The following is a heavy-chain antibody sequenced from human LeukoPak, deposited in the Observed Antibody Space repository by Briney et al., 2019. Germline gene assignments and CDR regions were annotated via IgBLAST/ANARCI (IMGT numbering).Heavy chain of an antibody. CDR1: GGSINSYY. CDR3: VRLNIKHDFDI. Sequence: PSETLSLTCTVSGGSINSYYWSWIRQPPGKGLEWIGYIYYSGSTNYNPSLKSRVTMSVDTSENQVSLKLTSVAAADTAVYYCVRLNIKHDFDIWGQGTMVTVSS. CDR2: IYYSGST. V-gene: IGHV4-59*08. J-gene: IGHJ3*02. D-gene: IGHD2/OR15-2a*01.